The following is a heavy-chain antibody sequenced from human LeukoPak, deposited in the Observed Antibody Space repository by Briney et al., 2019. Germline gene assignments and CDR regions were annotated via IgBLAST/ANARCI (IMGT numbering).Heavy chain of an antibody. J-gene: IGHJ4*02. D-gene: IGHD3-10*01. V-gene: IGHV4-34*01. CDR2: INHSGST. CDR3: ARPRYGSGSLDS. Sequence: SETPSLPCAVYGGAFSGHYWTVIRQPPGKGLEWIGEINHSGSTTYNPSLNNRVTISVDTSKNQFSLKLTSVTAADTAVYYCARPRYGSGSLDSWGQGTLVTVSS. CDR1: GGAFSGHY.